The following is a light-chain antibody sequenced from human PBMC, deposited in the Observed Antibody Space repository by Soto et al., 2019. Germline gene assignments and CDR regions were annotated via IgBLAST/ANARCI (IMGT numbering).Light chain of an antibody. CDR2: GAS. J-gene: IGKJ5*01. V-gene: IGKV3-11*01. Sequence: EIVLTQSPATLSLSPGERATLSCSASQSVSSYLAWYQQRPGQAPRLLIYGASNRATDIPARFSGSGSGIDFTLTISSLEAEDFAVYYCQQHTDWPMTFGQGTRLEIK. CDR1: QSVSSY. CDR3: QQHTDWPMT.